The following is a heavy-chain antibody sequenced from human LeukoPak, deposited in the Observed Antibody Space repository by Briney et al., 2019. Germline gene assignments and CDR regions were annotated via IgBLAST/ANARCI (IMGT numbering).Heavy chain of an antibody. CDR3: ARDVRYGFPNY. CDR1: GYTFTSYG. D-gene: IGHD1-1*01. Sequence: ASVTVSCKGSGYTFTSYGISWVRQAPGQGLEWMGWISAYNGNTNYAQKLQGRVTMTTDTSTSTAYMELRSLRSDDTAVYYCARDVRYGFPNYWGQRSLLTVSS. J-gene: IGHJ4*01. CDR2: ISAYNGNT. V-gene: IGHV1-18*01.